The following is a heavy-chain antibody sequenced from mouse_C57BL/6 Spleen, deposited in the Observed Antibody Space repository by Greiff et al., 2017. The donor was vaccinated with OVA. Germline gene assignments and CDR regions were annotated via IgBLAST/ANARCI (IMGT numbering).Heavy chain of an antibody. J-gene: IGHJ4*01. D-gene: IGHD3-2*02. CDR1: GFNIKDYY. CDR2: IDPEDGET. Sequence: VQLKESGAELVKPGASVKLSCTASGFNIKDYYMHWVKQRTEQGLEWIGRIDPEDGETKYAPKFQGKATITADTSSNTAYLQLSSLTSEDTAVYYCASPLTAQATYAMDYWGQGTSVTVSS. CDR3: ASPLTAQATYAMDY. V-gene: IGHV14-2*01.